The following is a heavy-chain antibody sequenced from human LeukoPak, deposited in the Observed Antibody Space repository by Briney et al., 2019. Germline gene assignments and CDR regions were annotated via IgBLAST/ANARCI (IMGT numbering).Heavy chain of an antibody. CDR3: ARVRVYSSGWNFDY. V-gene: IGHV1-2*02. J-gene: IGHJ4*02. CDR2: TNSNSGST. CDR1: GYTFTDYY. Sequence: GASVKVSCKASGYTFTDYYVHWVRQAPGQGLEWMGWTNSNSGSTSYAQKFQGRVTMTRDTSISTLYVELSSLRSDDTAVYYCARVRVYSSGWNFDYWGQGTLVTVSS. D-gene: IGHD6-19*01.